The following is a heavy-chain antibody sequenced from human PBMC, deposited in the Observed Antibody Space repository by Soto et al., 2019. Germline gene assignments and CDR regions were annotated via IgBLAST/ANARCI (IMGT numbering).Heavy chain of an antibody. D-gene: IGHD2-21*01. J-gene: IGHJ4*02. Sequence: QEQMVESGGGVVQPGRSLRLSCVASGLTFSHFGMHWVRQAPGKGLEWVAVISDDGSNKYYADSVEGRFTISRDNSKNTLFLQVNSLRTEDTAVYYCAKSKLVGGNSCIFDFWGQGTLVTVSS. V-gene: IGHV3-30*18. CDR1: GLTFSHFG. CDR3: AKSKLVGGNSCIFDF. CDR2: ISDDGSNK.